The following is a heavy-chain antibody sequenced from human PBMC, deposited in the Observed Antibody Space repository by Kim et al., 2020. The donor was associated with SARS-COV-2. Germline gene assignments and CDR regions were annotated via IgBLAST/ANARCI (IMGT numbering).Heavy chain of an antibody. D-gene: IGHD3-22*01. CDR1: GYTFTSYD. V-gene: IGHV1-8*01. CDR2: MNPNSGNT. Sequence: ASVKVSCKASGYTFTSYDINWVRQATGQGLEWMGWMNPNSGNTGYAQKFQGRVTMTRNTSISTAYMELSSLRSEDTAVYYCARGFYYDSSGYTTLEAFDIWDQGTMVTVSS. J-gene: IGHJ3*02. CDR3: ARGFYYDSSGYTTLEAFDI.